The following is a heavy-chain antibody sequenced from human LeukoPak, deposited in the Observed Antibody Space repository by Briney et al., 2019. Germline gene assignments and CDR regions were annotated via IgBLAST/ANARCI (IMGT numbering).Heavy chain of an antibody. CDR1: GGSISSYY. Sequence: SETLSLTCTVSGGSISSYYWSWIRQPAGKGLEWIGRIYSSGSTNYNPSLKSRITMSVDTSKNQFSLRLSSVTAADTAVYYCARGVRGQLGRYYYYYMDVWGKGTTVTVSS. CDR2: IYSSGST. J-gene: IGHJ6*03. D-gene: IGHD3-10*01. V-gene: IGHV4-4*07. CDR3: ARGVRGQLGRYYYYYMDV.